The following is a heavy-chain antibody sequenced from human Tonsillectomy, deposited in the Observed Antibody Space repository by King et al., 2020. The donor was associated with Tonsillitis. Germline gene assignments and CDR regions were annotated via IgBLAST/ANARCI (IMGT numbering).Heavy chain of an antibody. CDR2: FYNGGST. CDR1: GGSISNYY. CDR3: ARDGPERAIQY. V-gene: IGHV4-59*01. Sequence: VQLQESGPGLVKPSETLSLTCSVSGGSISNYYWSWIRQPPGKGLECIGYFYNGGSTTYNPSFKSRVTISADTSKNQVSLKFNSVTTADTAVYYCARDGPERAIQYWGQGTLVTVSS. D-gene: IGHD5-24*01. J-gene: IGHJ4*02.